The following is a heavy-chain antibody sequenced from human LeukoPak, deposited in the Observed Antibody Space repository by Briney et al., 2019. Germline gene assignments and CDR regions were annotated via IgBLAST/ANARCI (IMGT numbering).Heavy chain of an antibody. CDR3: AGGQDAFKTGY. J-gene: IGHJ4*02. D-gene: IGHD5-24*01. CDR1: GGSLTIGSYY. Sequence: SQTLSLTCTVSGGSLTIGSYYWTWIRHYPGKGLEWIGYIHPSGITDYNPSLKSRVTMSLAMSQNQFSLKSTSVTAADTAIYYCAGGQDAFKTGYWGQGTLVTVSS. V-gene: IGHV4-31*03. CDR2: IHPSGIT.